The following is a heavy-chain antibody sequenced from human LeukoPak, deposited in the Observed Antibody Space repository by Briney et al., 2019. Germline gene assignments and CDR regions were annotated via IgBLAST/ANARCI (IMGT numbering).Heavy chain of an antibody. CDR1: GFTFSGSA. Sequence: GGSLRLSFAASGFTFSGSAMPLVRPAFGEGVGWVGRIRNKTNSYATSYAASVKGRFALSRDDSRNTAYLQMNSLKTEDTAVYYCTRYNVGFESWGQGTLVTVSS. CDR3: TRYNVGFES. J-gene: IGHJ4*02. CDR2: IRNKTNSYAT. D-gene: IGHD1-1*01. V-gene: IGHV3-73*01.